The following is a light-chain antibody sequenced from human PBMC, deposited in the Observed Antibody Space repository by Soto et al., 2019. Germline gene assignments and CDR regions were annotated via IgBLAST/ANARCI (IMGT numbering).Light chain of an antibody. CDR3: QQGYNTGT. V-gene: IGKV1-39*01. CDR2: SAS. CDR1: QSIRSY. Sequence: DIQMTQSPSSLAASVGDRVTITCRASQSIRSYLNGYQQKPGKAPKLLISSASSLQSDVPSRFSGSGSGTDFTLTISSLQPEDFATYYCQQGYNTGTFGQGTKLEIK. J-gene: IGKJ2*01.